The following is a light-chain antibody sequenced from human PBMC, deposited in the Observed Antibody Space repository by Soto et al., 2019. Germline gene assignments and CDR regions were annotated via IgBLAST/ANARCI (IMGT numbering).Light chain of an antibody. CDR3: QTWGTGIRV. CDR2: VNGDGSH. CDR1: SGHSYYA. J-gene: IGLJ1*01. Sequence: QLVLTQAPSASASRGASVNLTCTLSSGHSYYAIAWHQLHPEKGPRYLLKVNGDGSHNKGDGIPDSFSGSSSGAERFITISSLQSEDEADYYCQTWGTGIRVFGTGTKLTVL. V-gene: IGLV4-69*01.